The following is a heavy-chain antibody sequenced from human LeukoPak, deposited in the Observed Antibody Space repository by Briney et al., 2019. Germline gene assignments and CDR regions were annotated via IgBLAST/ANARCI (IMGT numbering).Heavy chain of an antibody. D-gene: IGHD3-22*01. CDR3: VRSYDTTGYFHAFDI. V-gene: IGHV4-59*01. Sequence: SETLSLTCTVSGGSISFYYWNWIRQPPGKGLEWIGYIYYSGSTTYNPSLKSRVTISVDASKTQFSLKLSSVTAADTAMYYCVRSYDTTGYFHAFDIWGQGTEVTVSS. CDR2: IYYSGST. J-gene: IGHJ3*02. CDR1: GGSISFYY.